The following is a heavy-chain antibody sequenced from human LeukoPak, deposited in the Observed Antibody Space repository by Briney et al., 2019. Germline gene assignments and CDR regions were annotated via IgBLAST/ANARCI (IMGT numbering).Heavy chain of an antibody. CDR1: GGSFSGYY. D-gene: IGHD2-2*01. J-gene: IGHJ5*02. V-gene: IGHV4-34*01. CDR3: ARAHSCSSTSCSNWFDP. CDR2: INHSGST. Sequence: SETLSLTCAVYGGSFSGYYWSWIRQPPGKGLEWIGEINHSGSTNYNPSLKSRVTISVDTSKNQFSLKLSSVTAADTAVYYCARAHSCSSTSCSNWFDPWGQGTLVTVSS.